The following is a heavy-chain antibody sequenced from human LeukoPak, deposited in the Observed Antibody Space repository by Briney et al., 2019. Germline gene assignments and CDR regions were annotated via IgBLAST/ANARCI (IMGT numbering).Heavy chain of an antibody. J-gene: IGHJ5*02. V-gene: IGHV3-23*01. CDR3: AKDSLSVLIVVVHESSFWFDP. CDR1: GFTFSSYA. Sequence: GSLRLSCAASGFTFSSYAMSWVRQAPGKGLEWVSAISGSGGSTYYADSVKGRFTISRDNSKNTLYLQMNSLRAEDTAVYYCAKDSLSVLIVVVHESSFWFDPWGQGTLVTVSS. D-gene: IGHD3-22*01. CDR2: ISGSGGST.